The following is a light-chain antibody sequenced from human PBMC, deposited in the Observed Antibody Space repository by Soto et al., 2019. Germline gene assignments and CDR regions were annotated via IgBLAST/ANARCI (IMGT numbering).Light chain of an antibody. CDR3: QQYGSSGT. V-gene: IGKV3-20*01. CDR1: QSFSSSY. J-gene: IGKJ1*01. Sequence: VLSKSPGTLSLSPGERATLSCRASQSFSSSYLAWYQQKPGQAPRLLIYGASNRATGIPDRFSGSGSGTDFTLTISRLEPEDFAVYYCQQYGSSGTFGQGTKVDI. CDR2: GAS.